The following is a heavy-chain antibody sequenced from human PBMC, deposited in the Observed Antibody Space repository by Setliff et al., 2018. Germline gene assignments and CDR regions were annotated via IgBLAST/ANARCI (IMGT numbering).Heavy chain of an antibody. CDR2: IHYSGST. CDR1: GGSISSFY. CDR3: ARFLDPRDGYQNSPGFDF. D-gene: IGHD2-21*01. Sequence: SETLSLTCTVSGGSISSFYWSWIRQSPEKGLEWIAYIHYSGSTNQNPSLKSRVTISLDTPKNQFSLKLSYMTAADTAVYYCARFLDPRDGYQNSPGFDFWGQGALVTVSS. V-gene: IGHV4-59*01. J-gene: IGHJ4*02.